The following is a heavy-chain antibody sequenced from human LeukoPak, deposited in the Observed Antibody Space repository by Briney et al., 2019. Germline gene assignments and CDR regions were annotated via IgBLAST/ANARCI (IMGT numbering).Heavy chain of an antibody. Sequence: SETLSLTCTVSGGSISSYYWSWIRQPPGKGLEWIGYIYYSGSTNYNPSLKSRVTISVDTSKNQFSLKLSSVTAADTAVYYCARGSYNWNYEGYFDYWGPGTLVTVSS. J-gene: IGHJ4*02. D-gene: IGHD1-7*01. CDR2: IYYSGST. CDR1: GGSISSYY. CDR3: ARGSYNWNYEGYFDY. V-gene: IGHV4-59*01.